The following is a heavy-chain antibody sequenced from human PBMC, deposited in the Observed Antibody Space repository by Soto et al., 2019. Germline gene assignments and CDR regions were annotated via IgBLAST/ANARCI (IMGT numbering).Heavy chain of an antibody. Sequence: SVKVSCKASGGPFSSYAIRWVRQAPGQGLEWVGGIIPIFGTANYAQKFQGRVTITADESTSTAYMELSSLRSEDTAVYYCAREADRYDILTGYYRYYYGMDVWGQGTTVTV. CDR2: IIPIFGTA. CDR3: AREADRYDILTGYYRYYYGMDV. V-gene: IGHV1-69*13. CDR1: GGPFSSYA. J-gene: IGHJ6*02. D-gene: IGHD3-9*01.